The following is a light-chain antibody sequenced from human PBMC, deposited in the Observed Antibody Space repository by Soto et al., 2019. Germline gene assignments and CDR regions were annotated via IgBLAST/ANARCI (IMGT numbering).Light chain of an antibody. V-gene: IGLV2-14*01. CDR1: SSDVGSFDS. J-gene: IGLJ1*01. Sequence: QSALTQPASVSGSPGQPITISCTGTSSDVGSFDSVAWYQHNPGKAPKLMIYDVSNRPSGVSSRFSGSKSGNTAFLSISGIQTGDDANYYFSSCTTSSTLGFGTGTKVTVL. CDR2: DVS. CDR3: SSCTTSSTLG.